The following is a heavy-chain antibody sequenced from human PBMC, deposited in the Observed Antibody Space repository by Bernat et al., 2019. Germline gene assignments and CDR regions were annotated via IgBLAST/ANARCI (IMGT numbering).Heavy chain of an antibody. J-gene: IGHJ6*03. Sequence: TFSSYAISWVRQAPGQGLEWMGGIIPIFGTANYAQKFQGRVTITADKSTSTAYMELSSLRSEDMAVYYCARGYWGAARDDYYYDYMDVWGK. CDR2: IIPIFGTA. D-gene: IGHD6-6*01. CDR3: ARGYWGAARDDYYYDYMDV. V-gene: IGHV1-69*06. CDR1: TFSSYA.